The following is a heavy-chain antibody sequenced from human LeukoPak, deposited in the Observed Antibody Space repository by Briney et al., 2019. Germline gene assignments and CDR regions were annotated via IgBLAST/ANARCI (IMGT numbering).Heavy chain of an antibody. Sequence: GGTLTLSCAAPGFNLYLYWMNWIPQAPGKGLEWVASIKQYVNQKDYVDSVKGRFTISRDNARNALFLHMNSLRANDSAVYYCAIDIPKREPFDYWGQGTMV. CDR2: IKQYVNQK. V-gene: IGHV3-7*01. D-gene: IGHD1-26*01. J-gene: IGHJ4*02. CDR1: GFNLYLYW. CDR3: AIDIPKREPFDY.